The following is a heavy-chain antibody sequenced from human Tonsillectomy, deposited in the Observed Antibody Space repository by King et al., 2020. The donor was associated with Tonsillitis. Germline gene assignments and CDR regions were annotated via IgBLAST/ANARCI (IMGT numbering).Heavy chain of an antibody. CDR1: GFIFSDYI. CDR3: ARDLGGAATGTDY. CDR2: ISSRSNYI. V-gene: IGHV3-21*01. Sequence: VQLVESGGGLVKPGGSLRLSCAASGFIFSDYIMNWVRQAPGKGLEWVSSISSRSNYIYYADSVKGRFTISRDNAKNSLYLQMNSLRAEDTAVYYCARDLGGAATGTDYWGQGILVTVSS. J-gene: IGHJ4*02. D-gene: IGHD6-13*01.